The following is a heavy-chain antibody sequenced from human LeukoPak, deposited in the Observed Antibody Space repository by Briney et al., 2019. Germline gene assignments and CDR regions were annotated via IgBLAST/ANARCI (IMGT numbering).Heavy chain of an antibody. J-gene: IGHJ6*02. CDR3: ARDVPDIVVVPAAMYYYYGMGV. V-gene: IGHV3-30-3*01. CDR1: GFTFSSYA. D-gene: IGHD2-2*01. CDR2: ISYDGSNK. Sequence: PGGSLRLSCAASGFTFSSYAMHWVRQAPGKGLEWVAVISYDGSNKYYADSVKGRFTISRDNSKNTLYLRMNSLRAEDTAVYYCARDVPDIVVVPAAMYYYYGMGVWGQGTTVTVSS.